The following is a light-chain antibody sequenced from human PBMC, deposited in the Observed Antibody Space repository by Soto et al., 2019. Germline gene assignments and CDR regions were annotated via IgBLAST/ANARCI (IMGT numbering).Light chain of an antibody. V-gene: IGKV1-39*01. CDR3: QQSSSART. J-gene: IGKJ1*01. Sequence: DIQMTQSPSSLSASVGDRVTITCRASQSISSYLNWYQQKPGEAPKLLIHTVSRLQSRVPSRFSGSGSGTDFTLTISSLQPEDFATYYCQQSSSARTFGQGTKVEIK. CDR2: TVS. CDR1: QSISSY.